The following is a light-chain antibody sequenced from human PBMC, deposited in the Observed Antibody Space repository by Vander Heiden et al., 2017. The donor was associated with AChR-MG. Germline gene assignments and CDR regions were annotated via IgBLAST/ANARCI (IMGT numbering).Light chain of an antibody. Sequence: QSALTQPPSASGSPGQSVTISCTGSSRVVGRPNYVSWYQPQPGKAPQLMIYGVNKLPSGVPDRFSGSKSGNTASLTGSGLQAEDEGDYYCSSYGGSNNLVFGGGTKLTVL. CDR2: GVN. CDR1: SRVVGRPNY. CDR3: SSYGGSNNLV. V-gene: IGLV2-8*01. J-gene: IGLJ2*01.